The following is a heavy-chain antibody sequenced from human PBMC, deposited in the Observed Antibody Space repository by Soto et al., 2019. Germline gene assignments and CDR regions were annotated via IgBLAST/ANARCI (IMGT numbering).Heavy chain of an antibody. J-gene: IGHJ4*02. Sequence: QPGGSLRLSCAASGFTFSSYGVNWVRQTSGKELEWVSGISDSGSTYYADSVTGRFTISRDNSKNTLYLQMNSLRAEDTAVYYCASITEGYWGQGTLVTVSS. D-gene: IGHD3-10*01. V-gene: IGHV3-23*01. CDR2: ISDSGST. CDR1: GFTFSSYG. CDR3: ASITEGY.